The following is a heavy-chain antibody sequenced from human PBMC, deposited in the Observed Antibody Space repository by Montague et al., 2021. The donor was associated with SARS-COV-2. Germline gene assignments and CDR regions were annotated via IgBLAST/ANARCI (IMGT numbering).Heavy chain of an antibody. V-gene: IGHV3-13*01. D-gene: IGHD3-9*01. CDR3: ARGLRYFDWSPYGMDV. Sequence: SLRLSCAASGFTVSSTYMSWVRQAQGKGLVWVSAIGSAGDTYYPGSVKGRFTISRENAKNSLYLQMNSLRAGDTAVYYCARGLRYFDWSPYGMDVWGQGTTVTVSS. CDR2: IGSAGDT. CDR1: GFTVSSTY. J-gene: IGHJ6*02.